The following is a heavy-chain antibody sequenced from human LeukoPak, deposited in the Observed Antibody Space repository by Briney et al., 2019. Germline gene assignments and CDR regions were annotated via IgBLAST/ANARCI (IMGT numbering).Heavy chain of an antibody. D-gene: IGHD5-18*01. CDR1: GFTFSSYY. Sequence: GGSLRLSCAASGFTFSSYYMSWVRQAPGKGLEWVAVVWFDGNYQDYADSVKGRFTVSRDNFKNTVYLQMNSLRADDTAVYYCARGIQQWYFWDFWGQGTLVTVSS. J-gene: IGHJ4*02. CDR2: VWFDGNYQ. V-gene: IGHV3-33*08. CDR3: ARGIQQWYFWDF.